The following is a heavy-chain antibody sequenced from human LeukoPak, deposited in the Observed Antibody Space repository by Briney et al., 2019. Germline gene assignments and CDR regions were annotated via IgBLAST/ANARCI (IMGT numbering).Heavy chain of an antibody. CDR2: ISYDGSNK. Sequence: GRSLRLSCAASGFTFSSYAMHWVRQAPGKGLEWVAVISYDGSNKYYADSVKGRFTISRDNTKNTLYPQMNSLRAEDTAVYYCARVATLNWNYYDYWGQGTLVTVSS. V-gene: IGHV3-30-3*01. D-gene: IGHD1-1*01. CDR3: ARVATLNWNYYDY. J-gene: IGHJ4*02. CDR1: GFTFSSYA.